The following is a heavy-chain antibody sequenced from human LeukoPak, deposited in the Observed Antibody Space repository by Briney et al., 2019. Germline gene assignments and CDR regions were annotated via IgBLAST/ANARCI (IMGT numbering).Heavy chain of an antibody. D-gene: IGHD3-9*01. CDR2: INHSGST. CDR1: GGSFSGYY. J-gene: IGHJ4*02. Sequence: SETLSLTRAVYGGSFSGYYWSWIRQPPGKGLEWIGEINHSGSTNYNPSLKSRVTISVDTSKNQFSLKLSSVTAADTAVYYCARGGQYYDILTGYYTGRVPFDYWGQGTLVTVSS. V-gene: IGHV4-34*01. CDR3: ARGGQYYDILTGYYTGRVPFDY.